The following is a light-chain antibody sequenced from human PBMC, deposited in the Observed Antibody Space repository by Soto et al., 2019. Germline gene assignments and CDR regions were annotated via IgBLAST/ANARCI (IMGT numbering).Light chain of an antibody. V-gene: IGLV4-69*01. Sequence: QLVLTQSPSASASLGASVKLTCTLSSGHSSYAIAWHQQQPEKGPRYLMKLNSDGSHSKGDGIPDRFSGSSSGAERYLTISRLQSEDGADYSCQTGGTGIVFGGGTQLTVL. J-gene: IGLJ3*02. CDR2: LNSDGSH. CDR1: SGHSSYA. CDR3: QTGGTGIV.